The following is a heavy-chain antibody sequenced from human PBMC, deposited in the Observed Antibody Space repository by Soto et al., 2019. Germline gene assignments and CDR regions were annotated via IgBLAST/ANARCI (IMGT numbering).Heavy chain of an antibody. CDR2: INDSGTI. D-gene: IGHD2-2*01. CDR1: GGSFSGFY. J-gene: IGHJ5*02. V-gene: IGHV4-34*01. Sequence: PSETLSLTCTVYGGSFSGFYWSLIRQTPGKGLERVGEINDSGTINYNPSLKNRVTISLDTSKNHFSLKLRSVTAADTALYYCGRHPAIRTNCYVCSWFDPWGQGTLVTVSS. CDR3: GRHPAIRTNCYVCSWFDP.